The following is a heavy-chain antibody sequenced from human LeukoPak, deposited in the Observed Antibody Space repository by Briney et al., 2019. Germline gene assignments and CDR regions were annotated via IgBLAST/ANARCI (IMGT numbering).Heavy chain of an antibody. D-gene: IGHD2-2*02. CDR2: ISAYNGNT. V-gene: IGHV1-18*01. Sequence: ASVKVSCKASGYTFTSYGISWVRQAPGQGLEWVGWISAYNGNTNYAQKLQGRVTMTTDTSTSTAYMELRSLRSDDTAVYYCARDGNIVVVPAAIQDYYYYGMDVWGQGTTVTVSS. CDR3: ARDGNIVVVPAAIQDYYYYGMDV. CDR1: GYTFTSYG. J-gene: IGHJ6*02.